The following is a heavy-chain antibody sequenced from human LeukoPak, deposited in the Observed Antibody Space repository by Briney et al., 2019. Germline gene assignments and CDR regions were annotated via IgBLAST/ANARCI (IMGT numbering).Heavy chain of an antibody. CDR3: VFEGRADAFDI. CDR1: GFTFSSYG. Sequence: PGGSLRLSCAASGFTFSSYGMHWVRQAPGKGLEWVAVISYDGGNKYYADSVKGRFTISRDNSKNTLYLQMNSLRAEDTAVYYCVFEGRADAFDIWGQGTMVTVSS. J-gene: IGHJ3*02. V-gene: IGHV3-30*03. D-gene: IGHD3-10*01. CDR2: ISYDGGNK.